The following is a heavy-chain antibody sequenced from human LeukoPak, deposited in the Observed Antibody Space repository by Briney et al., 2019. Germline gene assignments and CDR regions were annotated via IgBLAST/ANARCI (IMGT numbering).Heavy chain of an antibody. CDR3: ARLYGDYEGGVDY. CDR2: IYYSGST. CDR1: GGSISSGGYY. J-gene: IGHJ4*02. D-gene: IGHD4-17*01. V-gene: IGHV4-31*03. Sequence: PSETLSLTRTVSGGSISSGGYYWSWIRQHPGKGLEWIGYIYYSGSTYYNPSLKSRVTISVDTSKNQFSLKLSSVTAADTAVYYCARLYGDYEGGVDYWGQGTLVTVSS.